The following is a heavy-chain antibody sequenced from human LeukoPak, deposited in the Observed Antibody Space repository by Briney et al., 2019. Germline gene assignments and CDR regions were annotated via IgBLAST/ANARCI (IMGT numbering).Heavy chain of an antibody. V-gene: IGHV4-38-2*02. CDR1: GYSISSGYC. CDR2: IYHSGST. CDR3: ARDRGLRYSSGWYNWFDP. Sequence: SETLSLTCAVSGYSISSGYCWGWIRQPPGKGLEWIGSIYHSGSTYYNPSLKSRVTISVDTPKNQFSLKLSSVTAADTAVYYCARDRGLRYSSGWYNWFDPWGQGTLATVSS. J-gene: IGHJ5*02. D-gene: IGHD6-19*01.